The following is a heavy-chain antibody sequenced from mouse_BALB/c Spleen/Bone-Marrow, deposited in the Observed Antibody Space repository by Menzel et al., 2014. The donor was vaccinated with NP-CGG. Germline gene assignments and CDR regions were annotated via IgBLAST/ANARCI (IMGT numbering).Heavy chain of an antibody. V-gene: IGHV1S127*01. Sequence: VQLQESGAELVKPGASVKMSCKASGYTFTSYWMHWVKQRPGQGLEWIGVIDPSDSYTSYNQKFKGKATLTVDTSSSTAYMQISSLTSEDSAVYYCTNYYRSFAYWGQGTLVTVSA. CDR3: TNYYRSFAY. D-gene: IGHD2-14*01. J-gene: IGHJ3*01. CDR1: GYTFTSYW. CDR2: IDPSDSYT.